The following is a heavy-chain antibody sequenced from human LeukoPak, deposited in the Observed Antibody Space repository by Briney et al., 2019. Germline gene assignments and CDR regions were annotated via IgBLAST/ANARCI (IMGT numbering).Heavy chain of an antibody. CDR3: ARQRGYSGYVYFDY. D-gene: IGHD5-12*01. CDR1: GGSISSYY. Sequence: PSETLSLTCTVSGGSISSYYWSWIRQPPGKGLEWIGYIYYSGSTNYNPSLKSRVTISVDTSKNQFSLKLSPVTAADTAVYYCARQRGYSGYVYFDYWGQGTLVTVSS. J-gene: IGHJ4*02. V-gene: IGHV4-59*01. CDR2: IYYSGST.